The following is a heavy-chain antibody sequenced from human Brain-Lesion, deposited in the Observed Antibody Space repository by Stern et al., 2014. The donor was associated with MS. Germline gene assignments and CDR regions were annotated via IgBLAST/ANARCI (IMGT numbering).Heavy chain of an antibody. V-gene: IGHV4-39*02. Sequence: QVQLGQSGPGLVKPSETLSLTCTVSGGSIGRSSYYWGWIRQPPGKGLEWIGNIFYTGSTFYDPSLKSRVTISVDTSNNHFSLSLTSVTAADTAVYYCARGAGVFDSWGQGTLVTVSP. CDR3: ARGAGVFDS. D-gene: IGHD6-19*01. J-gene: IGHJ4*02. CDR2: IFYTGST. CDR1: GGSIGRSSYY.